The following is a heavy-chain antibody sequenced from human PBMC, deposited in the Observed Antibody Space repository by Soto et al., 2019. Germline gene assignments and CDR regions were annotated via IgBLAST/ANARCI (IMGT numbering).Heavy chain of an antibody. CDR1: GGSISSGENF. CDR3: ARDTGTYPYYLDY. J-gene: IGHJ4*02. V-gene: IGHV4-30-4*01. CDR2: IHHSGST. Sequence: SETLSLTCTVSGGSISSGENFWNWIRQSPGKGLEWIGYIHHSGSTYYNPSLKSRLTISVDTSKNQISLKLNSVTAADTAVYYCARDTGTYPYYLDYWGQGTLVTVSS. D-gene: IGHD1-26*01.